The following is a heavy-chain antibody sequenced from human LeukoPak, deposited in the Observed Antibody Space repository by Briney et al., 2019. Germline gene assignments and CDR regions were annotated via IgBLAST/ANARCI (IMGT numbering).Heavy chain of an antibody. V-gene: IGHV3-48*03. D-gene: IGHD6-19*01. CDR2: ISSSGSIT. CDR1: GFSFSSYE. CDR3: SSTRSTSDWDTRGFEY. Sequence: GGSLRLSCADSGFSFSSYEMNWVRQAPGKGLEWISYISSSGSITFYADSEKGRFTISRDNPRNSLYLQMNLWRAEDTAVYYWSSTRSTSDWDTRGFEYWGQGTLVTVSS. J-gene: IGHJ4*02.